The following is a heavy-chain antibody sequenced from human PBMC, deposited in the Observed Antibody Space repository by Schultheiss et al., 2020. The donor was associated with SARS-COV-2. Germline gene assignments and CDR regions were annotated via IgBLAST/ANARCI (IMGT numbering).Heavy chain of an antibody. J-gene: IGHJ1*01. CDR1: GGSFSGYY. CDR2: INHRGST. D-gene: IGHD2-15*01. CDR3: AVTLRADRSGSAEYFQH. Sequence: ESLKISCAVYGGSFSGYYWSWIRQPPGKGLEWIGEINHRGSTNYNPSLKSRVTISVDTSKNQFSLKLSSVTAADTAVYYCAVTLRADRSGSAEYFQHWGQGTLVTVSS. V-gene: IGHV4-34*01.